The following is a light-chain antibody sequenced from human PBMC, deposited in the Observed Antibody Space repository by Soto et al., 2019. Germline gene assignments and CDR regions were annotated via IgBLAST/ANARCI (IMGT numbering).Light chain of an antibody. Sequence: DIQMTQSPSSLSASEEDRLTTPCRASKGITNYLAWYQQKPGKVPKLLIYAASTLQSGVPSRFSGSGSGTDFTLTISSLQPEDVATYYCQKYNSAPIFTFGPGTKVDIK. CDR3: QKYNSAPIFT. CDR2: AAS. V-gene: IGKV1-27*01. J-gene: IGKJ3*01. CDR1: KGITNY.